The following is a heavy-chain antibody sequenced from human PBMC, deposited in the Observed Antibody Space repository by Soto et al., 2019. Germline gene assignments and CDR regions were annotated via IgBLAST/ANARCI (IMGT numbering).Heavy chain of an antibody. CDR1: EHTATIYY. Sequence: QAHLVQSGAEVRKPGASVKVSCQALEHTATIYYIHWVRQARGQGLDWMGWINADSGDTTYAEDFRGRVTFTRDTSTSTFHMELSRLRLDYTARYFCATRDYDILTGYLPIWGQGTLITVSS. J-gene: IGHJ1*01. CDR2: INADSGDT. V-gene: IGHV1-2*02. CDR3: ATRDYDILTGYLPI. D-gene: IGHD3-9*01.